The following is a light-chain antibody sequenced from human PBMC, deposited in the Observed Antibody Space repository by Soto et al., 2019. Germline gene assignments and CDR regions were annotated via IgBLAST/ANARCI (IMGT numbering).Light chain of an antibody. J-gene: IGLJ2*01. V-gene: IGLV2-8*01. Sequence: QSVLTQPPSASGSPGQSVTIPCTGSSSDVGGYNCVSWFQQHPGKAPKLMIFEDIKRPSGVPDRFSASKSGNTASLTVSGLQAEDEADYYCSSYGGSDNLIFGGGTKLTVL. CDR3: SSYGGSDNLI. CDR2: EDI. CDR1: SSDVGGYNC.